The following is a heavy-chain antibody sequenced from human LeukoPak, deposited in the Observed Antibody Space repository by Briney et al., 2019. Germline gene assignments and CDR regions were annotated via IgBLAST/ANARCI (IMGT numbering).Heavy chain of an antibody. CDR1: GFTFSDYY. Sequence: GGSLRLSCAASGFTFSDYYMSWIRQAPGKGLEWVSYVSSGGDTVYYADSVKGRFTVSRDNAKNSLYLQMNSLRAEDTAVYYCAKDSLADIDYWGQGTLVTVSS. CDR3: AKDSLADIDY. CDR2: VSSGGDTV. V-gene: IGHV3-11*04. J-gene: IGHJ4*02. D-gene: IGHD3-16*01.